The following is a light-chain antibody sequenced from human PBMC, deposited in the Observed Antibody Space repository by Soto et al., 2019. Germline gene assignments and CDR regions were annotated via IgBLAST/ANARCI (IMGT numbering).Light chain of an antibody. Sequence: DIQMTQSPSSLSASVGDRVTITRRASQGISNYLAWYQQKPGKVPKLLIYAASTLQSGVPSRFSGSGSGTDFTLTISSLQPEDVATYYCQKYNSAPQITFGQGTRLEIK. V-gene: IGKV1-27*01. J-gene: IGKJ5*01. CDR3: QKYNSAPQIT. CDR2: AAS. CDR1: QGISNY.